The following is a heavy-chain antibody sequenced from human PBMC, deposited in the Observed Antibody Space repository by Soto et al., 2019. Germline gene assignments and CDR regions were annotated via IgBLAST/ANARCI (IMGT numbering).Heavy chain of an antibody. D-gene: IGHD2-2*03. Sequence: SETLSLTCAVYGGSLSGYYWTWIRQPPGKGLEWIGEVNPGGITNYSPSVKSRLKISLDTSKKEVSLEMTSVTAADTAVYYCGRVSLKMAHQSDGSWGPGTLVTVSS. J-gene: IGHJ5*02. V-gene: IGHV4-34*01. CDR2: VNPGGIT. CDR1: GGSLSGYY. CDR3: GRVSLKMAHQSDGS.